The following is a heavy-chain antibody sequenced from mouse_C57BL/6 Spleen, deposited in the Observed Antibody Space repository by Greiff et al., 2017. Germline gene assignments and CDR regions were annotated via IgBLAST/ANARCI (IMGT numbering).Heavy chain of an antibody. Sequence: QVQLKASWAELVKPGASVKMSCKASGYTFTTYPIEWMKQNHGKSLEWIGNFHPYNDDTKYNEKFKGKATLTVEKSSSTVYLELSRLTSDDSAVYYCARHSTYYYAMDYWGQGTSVTVSS. CDR2: FHPYNDDT. J-gene: IGHJ4*01. V-gene: IGHV1-47*01. CDR3: ARHSTYYYAMDY. CDR1: GYTFTTYP. D-gene: IGHD5-1*01.